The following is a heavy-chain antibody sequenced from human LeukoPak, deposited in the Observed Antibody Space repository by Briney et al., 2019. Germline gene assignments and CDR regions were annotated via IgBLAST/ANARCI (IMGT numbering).Heavy chain of an antibody. Sequence: SQTLSLTCTVSGGSISSGDYYWSWIRQPPGKGLEWIGYIYYSGSTYYNPSLKSRVTISVDTSKNQFSLKLSSVTAADAAVYYCAGYSVGGYCSGGSCFPSDAFDIWGQGTMVTVSS. V-gene: IGHV4-30-4*01. CDR1: GGSISSGDYY. CDR3: AGYSVGGYCSGGSCFPSDAFDI. D-gene: IGHD2-15*01. J-gene: IGHJ3*02. CDR2: IYYSGST.